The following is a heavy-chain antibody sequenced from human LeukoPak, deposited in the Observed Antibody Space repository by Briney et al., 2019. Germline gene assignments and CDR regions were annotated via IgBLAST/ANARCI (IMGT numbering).Heavy chain of an antibody. D-gene: IGHD3-10*01. CDR2: IRYDGSNK. Sequence: GGSLRLSCAASGFTFSSYGMHWVRQAPGKGLEWVAFIRYDGSNKYYADSVKGRFTISRDNSKNTLYLQMNSLRAEDTAVYYCATSSLGDVWFGEFRDVCYFDYWGQGTLVTVSS. V-gene: IGHV3-30*02. J-gene: IGHJ4*02. CDR1: GFTFSSYG. CDR3: ATSSLGDVWFGEFRDVCYFDY.